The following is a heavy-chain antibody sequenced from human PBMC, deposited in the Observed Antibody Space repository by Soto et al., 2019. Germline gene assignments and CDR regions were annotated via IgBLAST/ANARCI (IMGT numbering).Heavy chain of an antibody. J-gene: IGHJ5*02. Sequence: SETLSLTCTVSGGSISSSSHHWGWIRQPPGKGLEWIGSIYHSGTTYYNPPLKSRVTISVDTSKNQFSLNLSSVTAADTAMYYCARHVGQVVVMENWFDPWGQGTLVTVSS. D-gene: IGHD3-22*01. CDR1: GGSISSSSHH. CDR2: IYHSGTT. CDR3: ARHVGQVVVMENWFDP. V-gene: IGHV4-39*01.